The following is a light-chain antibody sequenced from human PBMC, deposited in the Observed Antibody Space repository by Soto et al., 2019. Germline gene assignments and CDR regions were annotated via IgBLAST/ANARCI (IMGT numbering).Light chain of an antibody. CDR2: KDS. V-gene: IGLV3-25*03. Sequence: SYELTQPPSVPVSPGQTARITCSGDALPKQYAYWYQQKPGQAPVLVIYKDSERPSGIPERFSGSSSGTTVTLTISGVQAEDEADYYCQSADSSGAYGVFGGGTKLTVL. J-gene: IGLJ3*02. CDR3: QSADSSGAYGV. CDR1: ALPKQY.